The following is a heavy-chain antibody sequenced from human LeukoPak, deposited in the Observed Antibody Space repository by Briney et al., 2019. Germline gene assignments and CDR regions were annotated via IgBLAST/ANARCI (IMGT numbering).Heavy chain of an antibody. CDR3: ARGEGGRWSPYYYMDV. J-gene: IGHJ6*03. D-gene: IGHD4-23*01. V-gene: IGHV1-2*02. CDR1: GYTFTGYY. CDR2: INPNSGGT. Sequence: ASVKVSCKASGYTFTGYYMHWVRQAPGQGLEWMGWINPNSGGTNYAQKFQGRVTMTRDTSISTAYMELSRLRSEDTAVYYCARGEGGRWSPYYYMDVWGKGTTVTVSS.